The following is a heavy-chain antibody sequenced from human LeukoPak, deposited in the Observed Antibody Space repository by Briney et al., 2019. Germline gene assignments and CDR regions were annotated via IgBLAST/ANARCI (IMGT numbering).Heavy chain of an antibody. J-gene: IGHJ4*02. CDR2: IRYDGSNK. D-gene: IGHD2-2*01. V-gene: IGHV3-30*02. Sequence: GGSLRLSCAASGFTFSSYGMHWVRQAPGKGLEWVAFIRYDGSNKYYADSVRGRFSISRDNAKNTLYLQMNSLRAEDTAVYYCARGLSGYASSLGYWGQGTLVTVSS. CDR1: GFTFSSYG. CDR3: ARGLSGYASSLGY.